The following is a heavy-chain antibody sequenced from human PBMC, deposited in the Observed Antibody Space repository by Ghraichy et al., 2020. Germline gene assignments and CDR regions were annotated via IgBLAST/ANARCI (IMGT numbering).Heavy chain of an antibody. J-gene: IGHJ6*02. CDR3: ARHLVHFGVSDGMDV. CDR2: IIPIFGTA. D-gene: IGHD3-3*01. V-gene: IGHV1-69*13. CDR1: GGTFSSYA. Sequence: SVKVSCKASGGTFSSYAISWVRQAPGQGLEWMGGIIPIFGTANYAQKFQGRVTITADESTSTAYMELSSLRSEDTAVYYCARHLVHFGVSDGMDVWGQGTTVTVSS.